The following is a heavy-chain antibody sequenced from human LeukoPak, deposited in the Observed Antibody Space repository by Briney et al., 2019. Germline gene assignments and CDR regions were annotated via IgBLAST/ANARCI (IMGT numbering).Heavy chain of an antibody. Sequence: SETLSLTCTVSGGSISSHYWSWIRQPPGKGLEWIGYIYYSGSTNYNPSLKSRVTISVDTSKNQFSPKLSSVTAADTAVYYCARDRGIAVADYYYYMDVWGKGTTVTVSS. D-gene: IGHD6-19*01. V-gene: IGHV4-59*11. CDR1: GGSISSHY. CDR3: ARDRGIAVADYYYYMDV. CDR2: IYYSGST. J-gene: IGHJ6*03.